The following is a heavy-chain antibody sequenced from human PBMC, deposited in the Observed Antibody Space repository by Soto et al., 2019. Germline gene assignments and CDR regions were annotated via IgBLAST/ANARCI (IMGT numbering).Heavy chain of an antibody. D-gene: IGHD2-2*01. CDR3: ARHACSSTSCYEPFDH. V-gene: IGHV4-59*08. CDR2: IYYSGST. CDR1: GGSISSYY. Sequence: SETLSLTCTVSGGSISSYYWSWIRQPPGKGLEWIGYIYYSGSTNYNPSLKSRVTISVDTSKNQFSLKLSSVTAADTAVYYCARHACSSTSCYEPFDHWGQGTLVTVSS. J-gene: IGHJ4*02.